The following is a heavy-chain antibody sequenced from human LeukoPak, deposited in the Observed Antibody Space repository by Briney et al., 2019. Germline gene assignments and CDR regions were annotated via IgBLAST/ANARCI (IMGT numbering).Heavy chain of an antibody. CDR3: ARVIEDSSERAYYFDY. CDR1: GGTFSSYA. J-gene: IGHJ4*02. CDR2: IIPIFGTA. V-gene: IGHV1-69*13. D-gene: IGHD3-22*01. Sequence: SVKVSCKASGGTFSSYAISWVRQAPGQGLEWMGGIIPIFGTANYAQKFQGRVTITADESTSTAYMELSSLRSEDTAVYYCARVIEDSSERAYYFDYWGQGTLVTVSS.